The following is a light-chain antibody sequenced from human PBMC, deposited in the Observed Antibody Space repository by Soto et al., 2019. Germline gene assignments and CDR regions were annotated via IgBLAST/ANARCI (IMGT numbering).Light chain of an antibody. CDR2: GAS. V-gene: IGKV1-16*02. CDR1: QDINSD. J-gene: IGKJ2*01. CDR3: QQSKSHPPT. Sequence: DVQMTQSPSSLSASVGDSVTITCRASQDINSDLAWYQQRPGEAPKSLIFGASLLLDGAPSKFSASGSGSEFTLTISSLQPEDSATYFCQQSKSHPPTFGRGTKVEI.